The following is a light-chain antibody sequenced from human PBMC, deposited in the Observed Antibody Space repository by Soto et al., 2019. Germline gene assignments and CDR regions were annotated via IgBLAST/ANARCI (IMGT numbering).Light chain of an antibody. J-gene: IGLJ1*01. V-gene: IGLV2-14*01. CDR3: GSYTSSLYV. CDR2: EVS. Sequence: QSVLTQPASVSGSPGQSITISCTGTSSDVGGYNYVSWYQQHPGKAPKLMIYEVSNRPSGVSDRFSGSKSGNTASLTISGLQAEDEGDYYCGSYTSSLYVXGTGTKVTVL. CDR1: SSDVGGYNY.